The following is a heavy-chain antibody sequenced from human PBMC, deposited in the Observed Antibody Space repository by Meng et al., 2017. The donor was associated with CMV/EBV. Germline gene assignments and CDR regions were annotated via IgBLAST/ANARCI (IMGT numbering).Heavy chain of an antibody. CDR3: ARALRVKKYNSHPDV. D-gene: IGHD1-20*01. Sequence: SVKVSCKASGGTFSSYAISWVRQAPGQGLEWMGGIIPILGIANYAQKLQGRVTITADKSTSTAYMELSSLRSEDTAVYYCARALRVKKYNSHPDVWGQGTTVTVSS. CDR1: GGTFSSYA. V-gene: IGHV1-69*10. CDR2: IIPILGIA. J-gene: IGHJ6*02.